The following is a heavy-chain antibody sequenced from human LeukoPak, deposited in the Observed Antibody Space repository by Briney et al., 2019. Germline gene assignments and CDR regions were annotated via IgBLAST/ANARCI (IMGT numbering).Heavy chain of an antibody. V-gene: IGHV3-33*01. Sequence: GRSLRLSCAASGFTFSSYGMHWVRQAPGKGLEWVAVIWYDGTNTYYADSVKGRFTISRDNSKNTLYLQMNSLRAEDTAVYYCARDSIAVAGCFDSWGQGTLVTVSS. CDR1: GFTFSSYG. J-gene: IGHJ4*02. CDR3: ARDSIAVAGCFDS. CDR2: IWYDGTNT. D-gene: IGHD6-19*01.